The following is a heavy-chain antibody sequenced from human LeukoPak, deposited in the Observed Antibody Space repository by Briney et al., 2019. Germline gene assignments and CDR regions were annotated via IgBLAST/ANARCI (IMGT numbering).Heavy chain of an antibody. CDR3: ARGPYYYDSSGYYLSLYNWFDP. CDR1: GYTFTKYD. V-gene: IGHV1-18*01. Sequence: ASVKVSCKASGYTFTKYDISWVRQAPGQGLEWMGWISTYNGNTNYAQKLQGRVTMTTDTSTSTAYMELRSPRSDDTAVYYCARGPYYYDSSGYYLSLYNWFDPWGQGTLVTVSS. D-gene: IGHD3-22*01. CDR2: ISTYNGNT. J-gene: IGHJ5*02.